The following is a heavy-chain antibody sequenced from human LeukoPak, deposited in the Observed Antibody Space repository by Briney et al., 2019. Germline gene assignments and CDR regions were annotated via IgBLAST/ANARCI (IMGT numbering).Heavy chain of an antibody. V-gene: IGHV4-34*01. Sequence: PSETLSLTCAVYGGSFSGYYWSWIRQPPGKGLEWIGEINHSGSTNYNPSLKSRVTISVDTSKNQFSLKLSSVTAADTAVYYCAIYGDYDAFDIWGQGTMVTVSS. CDR2: INHSGST. J-gene: IGHJ3*02. D-gene: IGHD4-17*01. CDR1: GGSFSGYY. CDR3: AIYGDYDAFDI.